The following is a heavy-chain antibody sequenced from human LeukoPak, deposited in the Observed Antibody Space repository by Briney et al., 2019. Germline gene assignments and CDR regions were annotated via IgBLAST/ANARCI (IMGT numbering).Heavy chain of an antibody. CDR1: GGSISSYY. D-gene: IGHD3-9*01. CDR3: ARGGYFDWLDY. J-gene: IGHJ4*02. Sequence: SETLSLTCTVSGGSISSYYWSWIRQPPVKGLEWIGYIYYSGSTNYNPSLKSRVTISVDTSKNQFSLKLSSVTAADTAVYYCARGGYFDWLDYWGQGTLVTVSS. V-gene: IGHV4-59*08. CDR2: IYYSGST.